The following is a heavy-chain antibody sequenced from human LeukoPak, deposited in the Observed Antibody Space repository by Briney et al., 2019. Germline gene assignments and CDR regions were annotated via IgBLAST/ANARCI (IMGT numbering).Heavy chain of an antibody. Sequence: RVASVKVSCKASGGTFSSYAISWVRQAPGQGLEWMGGIIPIFGTANYAQKSQGRVTITADESTSTAYMELSSLRSEDTAVYYCAAGLGVVTNWFDPWGQGTLDTVSS. J-gene: IGHJ5*02. CDR1: GGTFSSYA. V-gene: IGHV1-69*13. CDR3: AAGLGVVTNWFDP. D-gene: IGHD3-3*01. CDR2: IIPIFGTA.